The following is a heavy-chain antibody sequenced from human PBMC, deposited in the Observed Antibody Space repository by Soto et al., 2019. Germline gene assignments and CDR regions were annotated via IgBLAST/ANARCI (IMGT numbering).Heavy chain of an antibody. Sequence: SETLSLTCFVSGYVIFAGGYYFICIRHHPGKGLEWIGSFYSSGSIIYNPSLRSRVSITGDMSTNQFSMSLTSVTAADTARYYCARMYSSGSGWFHPWGQGTLVTVSS. V-gene: IGHV4-31*03. CDR1: GYVIFAGGYY. CDR2: FYSSGSI. D-gene: IGHD6-19*01. J-gene: IGHJ5*02. CDR3: ARMYSSGSGWFHP.